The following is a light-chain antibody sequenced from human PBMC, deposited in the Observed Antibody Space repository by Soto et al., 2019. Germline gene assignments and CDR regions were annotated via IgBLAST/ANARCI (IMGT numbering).Light chain of an antibody. J-gene: IGLJ2*01. CDR1: VLAKKY. CDR3: YSAADNGVV. V-gene: IGLV3-27*01. Sequence: SSELTQPSSVSVSPGQTARITCSGDVLAKKYARWFQQMPGQAPVLVTYKDSERPSGIPERFSGSSSGTTVTLTISGAQVEDEADYYCYSAADNGVVFGGGTKLTVL. CDR2: KDS.